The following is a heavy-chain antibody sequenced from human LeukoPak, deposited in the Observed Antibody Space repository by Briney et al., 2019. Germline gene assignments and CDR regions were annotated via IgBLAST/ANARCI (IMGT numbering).Heavy chain of an antibody. CDR3: ANLHDY. CDR2: ISYDGTIK. Sequence: GGSLRLSCAASAFTFSSFGMHWVRQAPGRGLEWVAVISYDGTIKYYADSVKGRFTISRDNSKNTLYLQMNSLRAEDTAVYYCANLHDYWGQGTLVTVSS. J-gene: IGHJ4*02. V-gene: IGHV3-30*18. CDR1: AFTFSSFG.